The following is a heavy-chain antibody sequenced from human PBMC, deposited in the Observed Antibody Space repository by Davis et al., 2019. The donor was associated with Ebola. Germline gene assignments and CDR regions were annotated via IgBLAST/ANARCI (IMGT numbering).Heavy chain of an antibody. CDR3: AKGVTGTYYYYGMDV. Sequence: GGSLRLSCAASGFTFDDYAMHWVRHTPGKGLEWVSSISWNSDSIGYADSVKGRFTISRDNAKSSLYLQMSSLRAEDTAFYYCAKGVTGTYYYYGMDVWGQGTTVTVSS. V-gene: IGHV3-9*01. CDR2: ISWNSDSI. CDR1: GFTFDDYA. D-gene: IGHD2-21*02. J-gene: IGHJ6*02.